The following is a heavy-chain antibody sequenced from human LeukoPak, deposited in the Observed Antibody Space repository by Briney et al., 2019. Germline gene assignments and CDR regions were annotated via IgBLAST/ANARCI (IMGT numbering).Heavy chain of an antibody. CDR3: ARRIQLWLGDDAFDI. V-gene: IGHV1-18*01. Sequence: ASVKVSCRASGYTFTSYGISWVRQAPGQGLEWMGWISAYNGNTNYAQKLQGRVTMTTDTSTSTAYMELRSLRSDDTAVYYCARRIQLWLGDDAFDIWGQGTMVTVSS. D-gene: IGHD5-18*01. CDR1: GYTFTSYG. J-gene: IGHJ3*02. CDR2: ISAYNGNT.